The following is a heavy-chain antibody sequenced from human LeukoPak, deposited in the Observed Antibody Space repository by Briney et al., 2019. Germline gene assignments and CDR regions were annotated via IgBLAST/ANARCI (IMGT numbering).Heavy chain of an antibody. CDR3: ARASTVTTPDY. Sequence: SETLSLTCAVYGGSFSGYYWSWIRQPPGKGLEWIGGINHSGSTNYNPSLKSRVTISVDTSKNQFSLKLSSVTAADTAVYYCARASTVTTPDYWGQGTLVTVSS. D-gene: IGHD4-17*01. J-gene: IGHJ4*02. V-gene: IGHV4-34*01. CDR1: GGSFSGYY. CDR2: INHSGST.